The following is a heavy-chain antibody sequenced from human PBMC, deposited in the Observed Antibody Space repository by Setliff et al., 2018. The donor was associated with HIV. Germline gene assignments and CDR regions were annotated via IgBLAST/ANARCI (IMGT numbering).Heavy chain of an antibody. D-gene: IGHD1-26*01. Sequence: SCAASGFTFRSYAMSWVRQAPGKGLEWVSGISGSGGSKYYADSVKGRFTISRDNSKSMLYVQMNSLRVEDTAVYYCAKAWQLLPSDAFDIWGQGTMVTVSS. CDR3: AKAWQLLPSDAFDI. J-gene: IGHJ3*02. CDR1: GFTFRSYA. CDR2: ISGSGGSK. V-gene: IGHV3-23*01.